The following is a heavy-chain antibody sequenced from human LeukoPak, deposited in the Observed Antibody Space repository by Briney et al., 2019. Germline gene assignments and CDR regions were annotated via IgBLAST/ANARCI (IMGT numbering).Heavy chain of an antibody. CDR2: ISSSSSYI. CDR1: GFTFSSYW. J-gene: IGHJ1*01. CDR3: ARDRVEATPTFQH. Sequence: GGSLRLSCAASGFTFSSYWMNWVRQAPGKGLEWVSSISSSSSYIYYADSVKGRFTISRDNAKNSLYLQMNSLRAEDTAVYYCARDRVEATPTFQHWGQGTLVTVSS. V-gene: IGHV3-21*01. D-gene: IGHD1-26*01.